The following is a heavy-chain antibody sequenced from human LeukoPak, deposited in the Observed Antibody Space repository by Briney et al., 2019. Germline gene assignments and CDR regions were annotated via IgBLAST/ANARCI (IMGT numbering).Heavy chain of an antibody. J-gene: IGHJ4*02. CDR3: ARALGGGYCSSTSCYPFPFDY. V-gene: IGHV4-59*13. D-gene: IGHD2-2*01. CDR1: GGSISSYY. Sequence: SETLSLTCTVSGGSISSYYWSWIRQPPGKGLEWIGYIYYSGSTNYNPSLKSRVTISVDTSKNQFSLKLSSVTAADTAVYYCARALGGGYCSSTSCYPFPFDYWGQGTLVTVSS. CDR2: IYYSGST.